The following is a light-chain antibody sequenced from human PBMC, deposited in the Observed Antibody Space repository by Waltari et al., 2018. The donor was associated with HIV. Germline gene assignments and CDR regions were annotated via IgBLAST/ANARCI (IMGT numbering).Light chain of an antibody. J-gene: IGKJ2*01. Sequence: DVVVTQSTESRVVSVGESATRTCKHSRSLLFTSNRQDCLAWYQLKPRRHPRLLMSWASTLESGVPDRFNGSVSGTDFTLTISSLQSEDVSVYSCQQYYRLPYTFGQGTKLEIK. CDR1: RSLLFTSNRQDC. V-gene: IGKV4-1*01. CDR3: QQYYRLPYT. CDR2: WAS.